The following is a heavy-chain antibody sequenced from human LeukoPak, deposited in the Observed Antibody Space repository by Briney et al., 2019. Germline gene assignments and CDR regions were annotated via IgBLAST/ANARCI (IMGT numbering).Heavy chain of an antibody. V-gene: IGHV3-7*01. D-gene: IGHD3-16*01. Sequence: GGSLRLSCAASGFTISDYWMTWVRQAPGKGLEWVANIKQDGVEKSYVGSVKGRFTISRDNANNSIFLQMNSLRVEDTAIYYRVRDGGTDWYDPWGQGTLVSVSS. J-gene: IGHJ5*02. CDR3: VRDGGTDWYDP. CDR1: GFTISDYW. CDR2: IKQDGVEK.